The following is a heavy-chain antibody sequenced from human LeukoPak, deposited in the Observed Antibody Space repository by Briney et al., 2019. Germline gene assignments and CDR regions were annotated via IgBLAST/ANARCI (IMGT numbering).Heavy chain of an antibody. D-gene: IGHD2-15*01. CDR3: VRGYCSGATCYQFDY. CDR1: GASITSYY. V-gene: IGHV4-59*01. J-gene: IGHJ4*02. Sequence: SETLSLTCTVSGASITSYYWNWIRQPPGKGLEWIGYFYYSGSDNYKPPLKSRITISVDTSKNQFSLKLSSVTAADTAVYYCVRGYCSGATCYQFDYWGQGTLVTVSS. CDR2: FYYSGSD.